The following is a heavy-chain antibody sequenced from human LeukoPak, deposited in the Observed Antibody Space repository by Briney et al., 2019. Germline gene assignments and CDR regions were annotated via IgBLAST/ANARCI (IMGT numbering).Heavy chain of an antibody. V-gene: IGHV1-69*01. CDR1: GGTFSSYA. D-gene: IGHD2-2*03. Sequence: VASVKVSCKASGGTFSSYAISWVRQAPGQGLEWMGGIIPIFGTANYAQKFQGRVTITADESTSTAYMELSSLRSEDTAVYNCARESENGYYFDYWGQGTLVTVSS. J-gene: IGHJ4*02. CDR2: IIPIFGTA. CDR3: ARESENGYYFDY.